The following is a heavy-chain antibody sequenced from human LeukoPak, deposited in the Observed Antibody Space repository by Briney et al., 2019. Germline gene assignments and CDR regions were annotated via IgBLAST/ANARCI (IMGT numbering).Heavy chain of an antibody. J-gene: IGHJ5*02. CDR2: IYYSGST. D-gene: IGHD1-7*01. Sequence: SETLSLTCTASGGSISSYYWGWIRQPPGKGLEWIGYIYYSGSTNYNPSLKSRVTISVDTSKNQFSLKLSSVTAADTAVYYCARGNWNYLAWGQGTLVTVSS. V-gene: IGHV4-59*01. CDR1: GGSISSYY. CDR3: ARGNWNYLA.